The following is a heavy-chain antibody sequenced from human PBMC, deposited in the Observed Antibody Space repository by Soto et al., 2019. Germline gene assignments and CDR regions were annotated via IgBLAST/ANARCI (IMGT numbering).Heavy chain of an antibody. Sequence: QVQLVQSGAEVTQPRSSVKVSCKTSGVSFNNNGIGWVRQSPGHGLEGMGGVSPPFRTSNYARKFKGRISITAAASTGTVKMELSSLTSEDTAQYYCARVLYYGSGSYSPYGMDVWGQGTTVTVSS. CDR1: GVSFNNNG. CDR2: VSPPFRTS. V-gene: IGHV1-69*01. CDR3: ARVLYYGSGSYSPYGMDV. J-gene: IGHJ6*02. D-gene: IGHD3-10*01.